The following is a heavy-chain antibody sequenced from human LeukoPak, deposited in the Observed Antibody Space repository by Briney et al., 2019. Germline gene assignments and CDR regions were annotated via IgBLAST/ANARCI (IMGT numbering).Heavy chain of an antibody. CDR3: AKWGDYDVLTGYYVSDY. J-gene: IGHJ4*02. CDR1: GFTFSNYA. V-gene: IGHV3-23*01. D-gene: IGHD3-9*01. CDR2: NTGSGGNT. Sequence: GGSLRLSCAASGFTFSNYAMSWVRQAPGKGLEWVSANTGSGGNTYYAYSVDGRFTISRDNSKNTVFLQMNSLRAEDTAVYYCAKWGDYDVLTGYYVSDYWGQGTLVTVSS.